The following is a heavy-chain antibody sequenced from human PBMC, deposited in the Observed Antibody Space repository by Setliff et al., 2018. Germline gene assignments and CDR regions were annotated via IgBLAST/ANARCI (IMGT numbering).Heavy chain of an antibody. J-gene: IGHJ4*02. Sequence: SETLSLTCAVYGGSFSGYYWSWIRQPPGKRLEWIGEVIHSGSTNYNPSLKSRLTISRDTSKNQVSLKLNSVTATDTAVYYCARDLGHGGDSDYWGQGILVTVSS. CDR1: GGSFSGYY. D-gene: IGHD2-21*02. CDR2: VIHSGST. CDR3: ARDLGHGGDSDY. V-gene: IGHV4-34*12.